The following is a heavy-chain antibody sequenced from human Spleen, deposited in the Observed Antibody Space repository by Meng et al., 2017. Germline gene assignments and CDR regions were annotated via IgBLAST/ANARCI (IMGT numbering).Heavy chain of an antibody. J-gene: IGHJ4*02. CDR2: ISGSGGST. CDR1: GFTFSSYA. D-gene: IGHD3-22*01. V-gene: IGHV3-23*01. Sequence: GESLKISCAASGFTFSSYAMSWVRQAPGKGLEWVSAISGSGGSTYYADSVKGRFGISRDNSKSTLYLQMGSLRAEDMAMYYCTRLDSSAYYTDYWGQGTLVTVSS. CDR3: TRLDSSAYYTDY.